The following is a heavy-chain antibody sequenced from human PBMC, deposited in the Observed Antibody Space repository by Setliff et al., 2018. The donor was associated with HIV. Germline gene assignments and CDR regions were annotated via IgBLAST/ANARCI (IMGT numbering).Heavy chain of an antibody. V-gene: IGHV1-69*13. Sequence: SVKVSCKASGDTFTSHAISWVRQAPGQGLEWMGGIIPIFGTANYAQKFQGRVTITADESTSTVYMELSSLRSEDTAVYYCARDLSISNPYYDILTGPGVYWGQGTLVTVSS. CDR3: ARDLSISNPYYDILTGPGVY. J-gene: IGHJ4*02. CDR1: GDTFTSHA. CDR2: IIPIFGTA. D-gene: IGHD3-9*01.